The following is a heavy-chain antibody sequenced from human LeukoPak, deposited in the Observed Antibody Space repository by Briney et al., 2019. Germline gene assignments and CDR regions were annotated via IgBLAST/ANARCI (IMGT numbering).Heavy chain of an antibody. V-gene: IGHV4-59*12. Sequence: SETLSLTCTVSGGSISSYYWSWIRQPPGKGLEWIGYTYYSGSTNYNPSLKSRVTISVDTSKNQFSLKLSSVTAADTAVYYCAVKGAVSGSFDYWGQGTLVTVSS. CDR1: GGSISSYY. D-gene: IGHD5-12*01. CDR3: AVKGAVSGSFDY. J-gene: IGHJ4*02. CDR2: TYYSGST.